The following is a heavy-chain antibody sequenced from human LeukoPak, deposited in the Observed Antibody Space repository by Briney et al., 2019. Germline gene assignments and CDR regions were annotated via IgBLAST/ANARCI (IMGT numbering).Heavy chain of an antibody. CDR2: MNPNSGNT. CDR1: GGTFSSYA. V-gene: IGHV1-8*02. Sequence: RASVKVSCKASGGTFSSYAISWVRQAPGQGLEWMGWMNPNSGNTGYAQKFQGRVTMTRNTSINTAYMELSSLRSEDTAVYYCARKGSGWAGYYYYYMDVWGKGTTVTISS. D-gene: IGHD6-19*01. J-gene: IGHJ6*03. CDR3: ARKGSGWAGYYYYYMDV.